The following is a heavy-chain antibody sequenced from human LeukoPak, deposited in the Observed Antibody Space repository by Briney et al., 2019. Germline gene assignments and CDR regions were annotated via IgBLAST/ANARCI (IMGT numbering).Heavy chain of an antibody. V-gene: IGHV4-39*01. CDR2: IYYSGST. CDR3: ARVPVLRFLEWLPLDAFDI. Sequence: SETLSLTCTVSGGSISSSSYYWGWIRQPPGKGLEWIGSIYYSGSTYYNPSLKSRVTISVDTSKNQFSLKLSSVTAADTAVYYCARVPVLRFLEWLPLDAFDIWGQGTMVTVSS. CDR1: GGSISSSSYY. J-gene: IGHJ3*02. D-gene: IGHD3-3*01.